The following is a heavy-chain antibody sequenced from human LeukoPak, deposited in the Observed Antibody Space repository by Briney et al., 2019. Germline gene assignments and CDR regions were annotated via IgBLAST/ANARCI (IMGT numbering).Heavy chain of an antibody. V-gene: IGHV1-2*02. D-gene: IGHD3-22*01. J-gene: IGHJ4*02. CDR2: INPNSGGT. CDR3: ARVTMIVVVETFDY. Sequence: ASVKVSCKASGYTFTGYYMHWMRQAPGQGLEWMGWINPNSGGTNYAQKFQGRVTMTRDTSISTAYMELSRLRSDDTAVYYCARVTMIVVVETFDYWGQGTLVTVS. CDR1: GYTFTGYY.